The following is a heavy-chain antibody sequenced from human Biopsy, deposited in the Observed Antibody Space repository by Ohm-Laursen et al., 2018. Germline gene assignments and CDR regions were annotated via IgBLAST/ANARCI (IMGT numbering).Heavy chain of an antibody. Sequence: SLRLSCAASGFTFSGFSMNWVRQAPGKGLEWVSSISASGNHIYYTDSVKGRFTVSRDNGKNSVYLQMNSLRAADTAIYFCATELLPPGVGGPWLDSWGQGTPVTVSS. J-gene: IGHJ5*01. CDR3: ATELLPPGVGGPWLDS. V-gene: IGHV3-21*01. CDR2: ISASGNHI. D-gene: IGHD3-10*01. CDR1: GFTFSGFS.